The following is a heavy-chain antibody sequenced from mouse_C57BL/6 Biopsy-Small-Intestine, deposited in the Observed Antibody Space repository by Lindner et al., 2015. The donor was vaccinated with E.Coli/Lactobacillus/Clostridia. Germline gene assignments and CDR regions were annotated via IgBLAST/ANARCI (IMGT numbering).Heavy chain of an antibody. CDR2: STLTMVT. CDR1: GYNFTTYG. CDR3: ARDRGDGYNWIDY. D-gene: IGHD2-3*01. V-gene: IGHV1-55*01. J-gene: IGHJ4*01. Sequence: SVKVSCKASGYNFTTYGYQLGATGPWDKGLSAWDGSTLTMVTQTNEQKFQGRVTMTTDTSTSTAYMELRSLRSDDTAVYYCARDRGDGYNWIDYWGQGTLVTVSS.